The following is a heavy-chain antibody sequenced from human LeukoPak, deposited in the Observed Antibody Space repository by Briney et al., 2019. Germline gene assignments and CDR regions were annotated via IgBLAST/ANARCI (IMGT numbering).Heavy chain of an antibody. D-gene: IGHD3-3*01. CDR2: ISGSGGST. CDR3: AKTSLSDPSGHYYYMDV. V-gene: IGHV3-23*01. CDR1: GFTFSSYG. Sequence: GGSLRLSCAASGFTFSSYGMSWVRQAPGKGLEWVSAISGSGGSTYYADSVKARFTISRDNSQNTVSLQLNNLRIEDTALYYCAKTSLSDPSGHYYYMDVWGKGTTVTVSS. J-gene: IGHJ6*03.